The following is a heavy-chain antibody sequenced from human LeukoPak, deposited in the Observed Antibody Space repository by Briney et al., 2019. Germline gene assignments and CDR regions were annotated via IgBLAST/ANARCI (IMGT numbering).Heavy chain of an antibody. J-gene: IGHJ4*02. D-gene: IGHD6-13*01. CDR3: ARESIAAAGTSSGFDY. V-gene: IGHV4-59*01. Sequence: SETLSLTCTVSGGSISSYYWSWLRQPPGKGLEWIGYIYYSGSTNYNPSLNSRVTISVITSKNQYSLMLSSVTAADTAEYYCARESIAAAGTSSGFDYWGQGTLVTVSS. CDR2: IYYSGST. CDR1: GGSISSYY.